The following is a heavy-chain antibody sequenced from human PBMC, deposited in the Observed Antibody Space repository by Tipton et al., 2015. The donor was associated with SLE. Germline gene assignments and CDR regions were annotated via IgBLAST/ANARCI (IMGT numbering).Heavy chain of an antibody. CDR1: GFTLSAYN. CDR3: SRAGAVRPPDY. D-gene: IGHD6-6*01. CDR2: ISSSSTTI. Sequence: SLRLSCSASGFTLSAYNMNWVRRAPGKGLEWVSYISSSSTTIYYADSVRGRFTVSRDNAKNSLYLQMNNLGAEDPAVYYCSRAGAVRPPDYWGQGTLVTVSS. V-gene: IGHV3-48*01. J-gene: IGHJ4*02.